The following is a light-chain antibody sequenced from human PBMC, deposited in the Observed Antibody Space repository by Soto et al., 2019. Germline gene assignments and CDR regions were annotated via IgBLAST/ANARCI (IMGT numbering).Light chain of an antibody. Sequence: DIQMTQSPSSLSASVGDRVTITCRASQSISSYLNLYQQKPGKAPKLLIYAASSLQSGVPSRFSGSGSGTDFTLTISSLQPEDFATYYCQQSYSTRWTFGQGTKVDIK. J-gene: IGKJ1*01. CDR3: QQSYSTRWT. CDR2: AAS. CDR1: QSISSY. V-gene: IGKV1-39*01.